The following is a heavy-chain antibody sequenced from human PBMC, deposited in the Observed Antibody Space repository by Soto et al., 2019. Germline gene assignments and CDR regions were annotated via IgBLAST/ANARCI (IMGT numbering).Heavy chain of an antibody. V-gene: IGHV4-61*01. CDR2: FYDSGST. CDR3: AASATPATNYYYAMDV. CDR1: GGSVSSGSFY. D-gene: IGHD5-12*01. J-gene: IGHJ6*02. Sequence: SETLSLTCTVSGGSVSSGSFYWSWIRRPPGKGLEWIGYFYDSGSTNYNPSLRSRVTMSVDTSKNQFSLKLSSVTAADTAVYYCAASATPATNYYYAMDVWGQGTTVTVSS.